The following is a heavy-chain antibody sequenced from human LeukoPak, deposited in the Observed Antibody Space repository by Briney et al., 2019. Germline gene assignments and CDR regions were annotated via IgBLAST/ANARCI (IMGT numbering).Heavy chain of an antibody. Sequence: GGSLRLSCAASGFTFRSYAMSWVRQAPGKGLEWVSHISGSGGSTHYADSVKGRFTFSRDNSKNTLYLQMNSLRAEDTAVYYCAKDKRERYYYGSGSDYWGQGTLVTVSS. J-gene: IGHJ4*02. V-gene: IGHV3-23*01. CDR2: ISGSGGST. CDR3: AKDKRERYYYGSGSDY. CDR1: GFTFRSYA. D-gene: IGHD3-10*01.